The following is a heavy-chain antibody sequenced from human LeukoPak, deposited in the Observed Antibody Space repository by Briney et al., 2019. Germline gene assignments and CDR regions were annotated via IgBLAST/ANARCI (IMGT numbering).Heavy chain of an antibody. J-gene: IGHJ5*02. D-gene: IGHD3-10*01. Sequence: PGGPLRLSCAASGFTFSSYGMHWVRQAPGKGLEWVAVIWYDGSNKYYADSVKGRFTISRDNSKNTLYLQMNSLRAEDTAVYYCARDELRGWFDPWGQGTLVTVSS. CDR2: IWYDGSNK. CDR1: GFTFSSYG. V-gene: IGHV3-33*01. CDR3: ARDELRGWFDP.